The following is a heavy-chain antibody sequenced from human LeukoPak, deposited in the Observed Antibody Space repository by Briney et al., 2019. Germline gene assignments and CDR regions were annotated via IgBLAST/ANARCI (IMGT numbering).Heavy chain of an antibody. CDR2: ISADNGNT. V-gene: IGHV1-18*01. J-gene: IGHJ6*02. D-gene: IGHD1-26*01. Sequence: ASVKVSCKASGYSFINYGVSWVRQAPGQGLEGMGWISADNGNTNYAQKLQGRVTMTTDTSTSTAYMELRSLRSDDTAVYYCGRDWSGSYSWARFYYYGMDVWGQGTTVTVSS. CDR3: GRDWSGSYSWARFYYYGMDV. CDR1: GYSFINYG.